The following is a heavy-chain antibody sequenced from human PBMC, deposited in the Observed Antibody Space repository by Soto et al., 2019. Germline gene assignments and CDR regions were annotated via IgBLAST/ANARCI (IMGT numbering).Heavy chain of an antibody. Sequence: QVQLVESGGGVVQPGTSLRLSCAASGFTFGTYGIYWVRQAPGKGLEWVAGISFDGSIQYYADSVKGRFTVSRDNSKNTVDLQMISVRTEDTAVYYCAKDRRGSGSYLFDPWGQATLVTVTS. CDR1: GFTFGTYG. D-gene: IGHD3-10*01. J-gene: IGHJ5*02. CDR3: AKDRRGSGSYLFDP. V-gene: IGHV3-30*18. CDR2: ISFDGSIQ.